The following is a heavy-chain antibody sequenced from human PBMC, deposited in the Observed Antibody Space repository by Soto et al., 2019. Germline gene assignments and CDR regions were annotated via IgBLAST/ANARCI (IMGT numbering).Heavy chain of an antibody. CDR3: ARVFGFGGMDV. V-gene: IGHV4-31*03. J-gene: IGHJ6*02. D-gene: IGHD3-10*01. Sequence: QVQLQESGPGLVKPSQTLSLTCTVSGGSISSGGYYWSWIRQHPGKGLEWIGYIYYSGSTYYNPSLKSRVPRSVDTSKNPFSLKLSSVTAADTAVYYCARVFGFGGMDVWGQGTTVTVSS. CDR1: GGSISSGGYY. CDR2: IYYSGST.